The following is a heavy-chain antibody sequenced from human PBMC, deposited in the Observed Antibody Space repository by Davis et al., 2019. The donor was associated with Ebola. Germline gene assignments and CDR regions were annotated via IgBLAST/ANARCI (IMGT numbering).Heavy chain of an antibody. V-gene: IGHV3-33*01. D-gene: IGHD5-12*01. CDR2: IWYDGSNK. Sequence: GESLKISCAASGFTFSSYGMHWVRQAPGKGLEWVAVIWYDGSNKYYADSVKGRFTISRDNSKNTLYLQMNSLRAEDTAVYYCARDLGSGYEGIDYWGQGTLVTVSS. J-gene: IGHJ4*02. CDR3: ARDLGSGYEGIDY. CDR1: GFTFSSYG.